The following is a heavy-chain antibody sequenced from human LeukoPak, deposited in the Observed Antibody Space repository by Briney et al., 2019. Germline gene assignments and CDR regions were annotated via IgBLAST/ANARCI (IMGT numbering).Heavy chain of an antibody. J-gene: IGHJ4*02. D-gene: IGHD3-10*01. V-gene: IGHV3-21*01. CDR3: ARDRSPGNFDY. Sequence: GGSLRLSCAASGFTFSTYSMNWVRQSPGKGLEWVSFISSSNSYIYYGDSVKGRFTISRDNAKNSLYLQMNSLRAEDTAVYYCARDRSPGNFDYWGQGTLVTVSS. CDR1: GFTFSTYS. CDR2: ISSSNSYI.